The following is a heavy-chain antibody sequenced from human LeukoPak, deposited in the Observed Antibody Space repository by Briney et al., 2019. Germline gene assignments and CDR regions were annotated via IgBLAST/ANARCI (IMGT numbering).Heavy chain of an antibody. CDR3: AKVRGSGSTSYYFDY. J-gene: IGHJ4*02. CDR2: IYPGDSDT. CDR1: GYSFTSYW. Sequence: GESLKISCKGSGYSFTSYWIGWVRQMPGKGLEWMGIIYPGDSDTRYSPSFQGQVTISADKSISTAYLQWSSLKASDTAMYYCAKVRGSGSTSYYFDYWGQGTLVTVSS. V-gene: IGHV5-51*01. D-gene: IGHD3-10*01.